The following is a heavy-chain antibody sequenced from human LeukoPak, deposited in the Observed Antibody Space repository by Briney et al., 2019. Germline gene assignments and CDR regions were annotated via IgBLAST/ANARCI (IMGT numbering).Heavy chain of an antibody. CDR3: ARLDILTGSPFDY. CDR1: GYSLTNYW. V-gene: IGHV5-51*01. J-gene: IGHJ4*02. Sequence: GESLNNSCKGSGYSLTNYWIGWVRQMPGKGLEWIGITYRGDSDPRYSPSFQGQVNISADQSISTAYLQWSSLKASDTAMYYCARLDILTGSPFDYWGQGTLVTVSS. D-gene: IGHD3-9*01. CDR2: TYRGDSDP.